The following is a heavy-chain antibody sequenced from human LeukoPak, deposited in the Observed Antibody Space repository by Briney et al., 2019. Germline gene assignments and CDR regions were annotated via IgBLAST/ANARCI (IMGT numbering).Heavy chain of an antibody. J-gene: IGHJ4*02. CDR1: GLTFSSYA. CDR3: ARGHSGFDY. V-gene: IGHV3-21*01. CDR2: ISSSSNYI. Sequence: GGSLRLSCAASGLTFSSYAMSWVRQAPGKGLEWVSSISSSSNYIYYADSVKGRFTISRDNAKNSLYLQMNSLRAEDTAVYYCARGHSGFDYWGQGTLVTVSS.